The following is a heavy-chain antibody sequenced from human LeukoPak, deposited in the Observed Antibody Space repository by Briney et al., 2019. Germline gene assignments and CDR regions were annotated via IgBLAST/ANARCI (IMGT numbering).Heavy chain of an antibody. V-gene: IGHV3-7*01. CDR2: IKQDGSEK. CDR3: ALLTGDFDY. Sequence: GGSLRLSCAASGFTFSSYWMVWVRQAPGKGLEWVASIKQDGSEKYYVDSMKGRFTISRDNAKNSLYLQMNSLRAEDTAVYYCALLTGDFDYWGQGTLVTVSS. D-gene: IGHD7-27*01. J-gene: IGHJ4*02. CDR1: GFTFSSYW.